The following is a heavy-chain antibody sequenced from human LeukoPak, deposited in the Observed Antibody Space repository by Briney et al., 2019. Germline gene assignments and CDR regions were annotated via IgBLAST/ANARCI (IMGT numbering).Heavy chain of an antibody. CDR2: IYYSGST. J-gene: IGHJ4*02. D-gene: IGHD3-16*01. Sequence: SETLSLTCTVSGGSISSSSYYWGWIRQPPGKGLEWIGSIYYSGSTYYNPSLKSRVTISVDTSKNQFSLKLSSVTAADTAVYYCARRTRGNYFDYWGQGTLATVSS. CDR1: GGSISSSSYY. CDR3: ARRTRGNYFDY. V-gene: IGHV4-39*01.